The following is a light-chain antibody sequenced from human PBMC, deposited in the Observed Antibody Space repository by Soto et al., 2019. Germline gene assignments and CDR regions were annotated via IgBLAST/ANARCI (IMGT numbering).Light chain of an antibody. Sequence: EIVLTQSPVTLSLSPGERATLSCRASQSVSSYLAWYQQKPGQAPRLLIYDASNRATGIPARFSGGGSGTDFTLTIDNLEPKDFAIYYCQQRSKWPPITFGQGTRLEIK. CDR1: QSVSSY. V-gene: IGKV3-11*01. CDR3: QQRSKWPPIT. J-gene: IGKJ5*01. CDR2: DAS.